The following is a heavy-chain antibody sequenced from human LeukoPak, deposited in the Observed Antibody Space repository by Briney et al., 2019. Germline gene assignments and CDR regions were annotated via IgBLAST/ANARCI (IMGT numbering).Heavy chain of an antibody. J-gene: IGHJ4*02. D-gene: IGHD1-26*01. CDR1: GFTFGSSW. CDR2: ISSSGSTI. V-gene: IGHV3-48*04. Sequence: PGGSLRLSCAASGFTFGSSWMSWVRQAPGKGLEWVSYISSSGSTIYYADSVKGRFTISRDNAKNSLYLQMNSLRAEDTAVYYCARGRWWELRGDFDYWGQGTLVTVSS. CDR3: ARGRWWELRGDFDY.